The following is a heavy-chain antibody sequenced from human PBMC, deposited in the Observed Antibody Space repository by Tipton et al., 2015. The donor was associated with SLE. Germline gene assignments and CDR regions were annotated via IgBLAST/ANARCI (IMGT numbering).Heavy chain of an antibody. CDR1: DDSIRDYY. CDR2: IYTSGST. V-gene: IGHV4-4*08. J-gene: IGHJ2*01. Sequence: TLSLTCSVSDDSIRDYYFSWIRQPPGKELEWIGHIYTSGSTNYNPSLKSRVTISLDTSKNQFSLKLSSVTAADTAVYYCARGWAFSSTWSYFDLWGRGTLVIVSS. CDR3: ARGWAFSSTWSYFDL. D-gene: IGHD6-13*01.